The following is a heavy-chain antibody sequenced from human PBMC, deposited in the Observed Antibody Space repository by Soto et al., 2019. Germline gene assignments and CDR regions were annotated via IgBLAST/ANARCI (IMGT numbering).Heavy chain of an antibody. CDR1: GDSVSSTSTA. CDR2: TYYRSNWYT. Sequence: SQTLSLTCAISGDSVSSTSTAWSWIRQSPSRGLEWLGRTYYRSNWYTDYAVSVKSRITISPDTSKNQFSLQLNSVTPEDTAVYYCAREVVETSSLWLDPWGQGTLVTVSS. D-gene: IGHD6-6*01. CDR3: AREVVETSSLWLDP. J-gene: IGHJ5*02. V-gene: IGHV6-1*01.